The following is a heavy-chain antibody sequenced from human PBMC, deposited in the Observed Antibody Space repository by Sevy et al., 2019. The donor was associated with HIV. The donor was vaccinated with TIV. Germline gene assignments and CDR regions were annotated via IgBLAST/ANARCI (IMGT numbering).Heavy chain of an antibody. D-gene: IGHD5-12*01. J-gene: IGHJ4*02. CDR3: ARGLATADTPEYYFDS. CDR2: ITRNSYEAYGGTT. V-gene: IGHV3-49*01. CDR1: GFTFDDYA. Sequence: GGSLRLSCTTSGFTFDDYAMSWFRQAPGKGLEWVAFITRNSYEAYGGTTDYAASVKGRFIISRDGSKSIAYLQMNGLKTEDTAVYYCARGLATADTPEYYFDSWGQGTLVTVSS.